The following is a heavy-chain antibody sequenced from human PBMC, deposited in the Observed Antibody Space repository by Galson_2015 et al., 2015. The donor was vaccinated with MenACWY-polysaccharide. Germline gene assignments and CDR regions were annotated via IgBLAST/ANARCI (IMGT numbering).Heavy chain of an antibody. J-gene: IGHJ5*02. Sequence: SLRLSCAASGFTFTSYAMSWVRQAPGKGLEWVSAIRSSGTNTYYADSVKGRFTISRDNSKNTLYLQMNSLRAEDTAVYYCAKDSTDFWSVAGRFAHRCQGPLSPSPQ. CDR3: AKDSTDFWSVAGRFAH. V-gene: IGHV3-23*01. CDR1: GFTFTSYA. CDR2: IRSSGTNT. D-gene: IGHD3-3*01.